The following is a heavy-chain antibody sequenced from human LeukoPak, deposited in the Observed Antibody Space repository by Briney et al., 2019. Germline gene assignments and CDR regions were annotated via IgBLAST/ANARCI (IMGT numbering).Heavy chain of an antibody. J-gene: IGHJ5*02. V-gene: IGHV4-61*08. CDR2: TYYSGST. CDR1: GGSVSSRGYC. CDR3: ALRRLTSSQIIEDNWFGP. Sequence: SETLSLTCTVSGGSVSSRGYCWNWIRQPPGKTLEWIGYTYYSGSTNYNPSLKSRVTLSVDTSKNQFSLKLTSVTAADTAVYYCALRRLTSSQIIEDNWFGPWGQGTLVSVSS. D-gene: IGHD2/OR15-2a*01.